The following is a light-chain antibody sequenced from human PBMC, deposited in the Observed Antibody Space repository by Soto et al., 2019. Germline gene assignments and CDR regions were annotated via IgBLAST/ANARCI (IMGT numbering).Light chain of an antibody. J-gene: IGKJ1*01. CDR3: QQYNDWPPWT. CDR2: GAS. V-gene: IGKV3-15*01. CDR1: QSVSNN. Sequence: EILMTQSPATLSVSPGDRATLSCRASQSVSNNLARYQQRPGQAPRLLIYGASTRATGIPARFSGSGSGTEFTLTISSLQSEDFAVYYCQQYNDWPPWTFGQGTKVDIK.